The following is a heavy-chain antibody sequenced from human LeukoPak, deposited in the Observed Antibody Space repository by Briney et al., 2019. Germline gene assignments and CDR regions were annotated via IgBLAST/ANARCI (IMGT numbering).Heavy chain of an antibody. Sequence: GGPLRLSCAASGFTFSTYNMNWVRPPPGKGLEWVSYISSSSSTIKYADSVKGRFTISRDNANNSLYLQMNSLRDEDTAVYYCARDTTAWVYWGQGTLVTVSS. D-gene: IGHD4-17*01. CDR1: GFTFSTYN. J-gene: IGHJ4*02. CDR3: ARDTTAWVY. V-gene: IGHV3-48*02. CDR2: ISSSSSTI.